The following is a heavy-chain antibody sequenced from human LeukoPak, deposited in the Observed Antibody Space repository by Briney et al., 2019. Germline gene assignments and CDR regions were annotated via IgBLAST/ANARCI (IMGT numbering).Heavy chain of an antibody. CDR3: ARASSAYYDFWSGYPNWFDP. J-gene: IGHJ5*02. CDR1: GRSISSYY. Sequence: PSETLSLTCTVSGRSISSYYWSWIRQPPGKGLEWIGYIYYSGSTNYNPSLKSRVTISVDTSKNQFSLKLSSVTAADTAVYYCARASSAYYDFWSGYPNWFDPWGQGTLVTVSS. V-gene: IGHV4-59*01. D-gene: IGHD3-3*01. CDR2: IYYSGST.